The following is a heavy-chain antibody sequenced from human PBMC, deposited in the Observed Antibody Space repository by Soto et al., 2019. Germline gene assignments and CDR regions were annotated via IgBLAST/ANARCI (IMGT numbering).Heavy chain of an antibody. CDR1: GASISSGDYY. CDR3: ARDRGVVITGSNWFDP. V-gene: IGHV4-30-4*01. J-gene: IGHJ5*02. D-gene: IGHD3-22*01. CDR2: IYYNGRT. Sequence: QVQLQESGPGLVKASQTLSLTCTVSGASISSGDYYWNWIRQPPGKGLEWIGYIYYNGRTSYNSSLQSRVSISIDTSKNQFSLKLSSVTAADTAVYYCARDRGVVITGSNWFDPWGQGTLVPVSS.